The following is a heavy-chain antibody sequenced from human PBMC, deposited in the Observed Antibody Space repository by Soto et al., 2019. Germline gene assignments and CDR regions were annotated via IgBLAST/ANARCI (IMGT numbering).Heavy chain of an antibody. CDR3: ARGYGGFDY. CDR1: GGSVNSYC. CDR2: MYYSGRS. D-gene: IGHD3-16*01. J-gene: IGHJ4*02. V-gene: IGHV4-59*02. Sequence: SETLSLTFTFSGGSVNSYCWSWIRQPPGQGLEWIGYMYYSGRSTYKPSLKSRVTISVDTSNNQISLKLSSATTADTAVYYCARGYGGFDYWGQGTLVTVSS.